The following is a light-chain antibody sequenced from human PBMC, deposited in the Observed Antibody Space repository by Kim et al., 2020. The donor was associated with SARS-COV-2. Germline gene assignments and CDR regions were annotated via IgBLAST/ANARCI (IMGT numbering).Light chain of an antibody. CDR3: ATWDDSLSGWV. Sequence: SALTQPPSASGSPGQRVTISCSGTLSNIGDNSVYWYQHLPGTGPKLLIYKNDRRPSGVPDRFSGSKSATSASLAISGLRAEDEVDYYCATWDDSLSGWVFGGGTQLTVL. J-gene: IGLJ3*02. CDR1: LSNIGDNS. V-gene: IGLV1-47*01. CDR2: KND.